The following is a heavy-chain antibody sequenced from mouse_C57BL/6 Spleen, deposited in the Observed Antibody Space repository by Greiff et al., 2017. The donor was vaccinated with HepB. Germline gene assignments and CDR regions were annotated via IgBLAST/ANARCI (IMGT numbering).Heavy chain of an antibody. J-gene: IGHJ4*01. CDR1: GFTFTDYY. CDR2: IRNKANGYTT. V-gene: IGHV7-3*01. Sequence: DVMLVESGGGLVQPGGSLSLSCAASGFTFTDYYMSWVRQPPGKALEWLGFIRNKANGYTTEYSASVKGRFTISRDNSQSILYLQMNALRAEDSATYYCARLSSGAIDYWGQGTSVTVSS. CDR3: ARLSSGAIDY. D-gene: IGHD1-1*01.